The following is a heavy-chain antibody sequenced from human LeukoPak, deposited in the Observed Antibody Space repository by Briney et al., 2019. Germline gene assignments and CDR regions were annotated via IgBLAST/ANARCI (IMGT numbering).Heavy chain of an antibody. D-gene: IGHD3-10*01. J-gene: IGHJ3*02. Sequence: SETLSLTCTVSGGSISSSSYYWGWIRQPPGKGLEWIGSIYHSGSTYYNPSLKSRVTISVDTSKNQFSLKLSSVTAADTAVYYCARDRGGSSHPAPDAFDIWGQGTMVTVSS. CDR2: IYHSGST. CDR1: GGSISSSSYY. CDR3: ARDRGGSSHPAPDAFDI. V-gene: IGHV4-39*07.